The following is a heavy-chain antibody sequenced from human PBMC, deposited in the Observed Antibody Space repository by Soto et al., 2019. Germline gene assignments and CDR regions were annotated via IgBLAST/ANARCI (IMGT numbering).Heavy chain of an antibody. CDR1: GFTFSSYE. V-gene: IGHV3-48*03. D-gene: IGHD4-17*01. J-gene: IGHJ6*02. Sequence: GGSLRLSCAASGFTFSSYEMSWVRPAPGKGLEWVSYISSSGSTIYYADSVKGRFTISRDNAKNSLYLQMNSLRAEDTAVYYCARVDYGDAYGMNVWGQGTTVTVSS. CDR3: ARVDYGDAYGMNV. CDR2: ISSSGSTI.